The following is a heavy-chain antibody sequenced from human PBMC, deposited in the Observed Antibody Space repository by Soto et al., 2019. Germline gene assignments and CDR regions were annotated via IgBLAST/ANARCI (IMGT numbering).Heavy chain of an antibody. CDR1: GFTFSSYA. CDR3: AKVGLNTKRYCTNGVCYRNFDY. D-gene: IGHD2-8*01. Sequence: GSLRLSCAASGFTFSSYAMSWDRQAPGNGLEWGSAISGTGGSTYYADSVKGRFTISRDNSKNTLYLQMNSLRAEDTAVYHCAKVGLNTKRYCTNGVCYRNFDYWGQGTLVTVSS. J-gene: IGHJ4*02. V-gene: IGHV3-23*01. CDR2: ISGTGGST.